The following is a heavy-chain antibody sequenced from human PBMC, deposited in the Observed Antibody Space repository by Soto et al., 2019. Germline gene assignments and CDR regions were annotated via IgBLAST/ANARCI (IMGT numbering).Heavy chain of an antibody. D-gene: IGHD6-13*01. J-gene: IGHJ4*02. V-gene: IGHV3-23*01. CDR2: ISGSGGST. CDR3: AKVEAGGIAAAGHFDY. CDR1: GFTFSSYA. Sequence: GGSLRLSCAASGFTFSSYAMSWVRQAPGKGLEWVSAISGSGGSTYYADSVTGRFTISRDNSKNTLYLQMNSLRAEDTAVYYCAKVEAGGIAAAGHFDYWGQGTLVTVS.